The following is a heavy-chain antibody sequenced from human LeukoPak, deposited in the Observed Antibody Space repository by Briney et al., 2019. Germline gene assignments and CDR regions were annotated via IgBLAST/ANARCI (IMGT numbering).Heavy chain of an antibody. J-gene: IGHJ4*02. V-gene: IGHV3-48*03. Sequence: GGSLRLSCAASGFTFSSYEMNWVRQAPGKGLEWVSYISSSGSTIYYADSLKGRFTISRDNAKNSLYLQMNSLRAEDTAVHYCASQYSSGWPPDYWGQGTLVTVSS. D-gene: IGHD6-19*01. CDR1: GFTFSSYE. CDR3: ASQYSSGWPPDY. CDR2: ISSSGSTI.